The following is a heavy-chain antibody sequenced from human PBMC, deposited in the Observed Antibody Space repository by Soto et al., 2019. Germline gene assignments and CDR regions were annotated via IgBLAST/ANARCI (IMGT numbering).Heavy chain of an antibody. D-gene: IGHD2-15*01. Sequence: SETLSLTCAVYGGSFTTYYWSWIRQPPGKGLEWIGYISYSGSTDYNPSLKSRVTISFDASKNQISLQVRSATAADAAVYYCARDLKEYCSDGKCNWFDPWGQGTLVTVSS. CDR1: GGSFTTYY. CDR3: ARDLKEYCSDGKCNWFDP. J-gene: IGHJ5*02. V-gene: IGHV4-59*01. CDR2: ISYSGST.